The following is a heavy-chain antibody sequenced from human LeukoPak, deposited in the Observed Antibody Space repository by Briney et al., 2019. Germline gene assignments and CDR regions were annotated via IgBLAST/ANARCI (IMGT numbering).Heavy chain of an antibody. D-gene: IGHD3-10*01. CDR3: ARDGITMVRGVLDY. V-gene: IGHV1-69*06. Sequence: APLKVSCKASGYTFTTSGISWVRQAPGQPLECMGGIIPIFGTANYAQKFQGRVTITADKSTSTAYMELSSLRSEDTAVYYCARDGITMVRGVLDYWGQGTLVTVSS. J-gene: IGHJ4*02. CDR2: IIPIFGTA. CDR1: GYTFTTSG.